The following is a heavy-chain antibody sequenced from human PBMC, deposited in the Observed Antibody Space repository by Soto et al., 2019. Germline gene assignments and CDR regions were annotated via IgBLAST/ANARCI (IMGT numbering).Heavy chain of an antibody. CDR2: IYESGTT. J-gene: IGHJ6*02. V-gene: IGHV4-30-4*01. CDR3: ASSERIQLWLHGMDV. D-gene: IGHD5-18*01. Sequence: SETLSLTCTVSGGSISSGDYYWSWIRQPPGKGLEWIGYIYESGTTYYSPPLQSRVTISVDTSKNQFSLTLSSVTAADTAVYYCASSERIQLWLHGMDVWGQGTMVTSP. CDR1: GGSISSGDYY.